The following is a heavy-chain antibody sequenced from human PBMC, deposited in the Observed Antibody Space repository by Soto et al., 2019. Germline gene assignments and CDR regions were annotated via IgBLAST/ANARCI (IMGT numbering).Heavy chain of an antibody. V-gene: IGHV4-34*01. CDR1: GGSFSGYY. Sequence: SETLSLTCAVYGGSFSGYYWSWIRQPPGKGLEWIGEINHSGSTNYNPSLKSRVTISVDTSKNQFSLKLSSVTAADTAVYYCARHPIVVVPAEKDYYYMDVWGKGTTVTVSS. J-gene: IGHJ6*03. CDR2: INHSGST. CDR3: ARHPIVVVPAEKDYYYMDV. D-gene: IGHD2-2*01.